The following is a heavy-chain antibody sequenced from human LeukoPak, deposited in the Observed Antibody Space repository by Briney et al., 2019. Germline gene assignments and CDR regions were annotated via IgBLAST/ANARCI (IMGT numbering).Heavy chain of an antibody. J-gene: IGHJ6*02. CDR3: VGPGYGSARPTVMDV. D-gene: IGHD3-10*01. CDR2: IIPIFGTA. CDR1: GGTFSSYA. V-gene: IGHV1-69*06. Sequence: SVKVSCKASGGTFSSYAISWVRQAPGQGLEWMGGIIPIFGTANYAQKFQGRVTITADKSTSTAYMELSSLRSEDTAVYYCVGPGYGSARPTVMDVWGQGTTVTVSS.